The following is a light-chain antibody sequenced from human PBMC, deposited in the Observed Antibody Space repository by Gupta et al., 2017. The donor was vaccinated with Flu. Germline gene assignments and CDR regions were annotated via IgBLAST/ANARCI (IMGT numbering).Light chain of an antibody. CDR2: EVS. CDR1: SSDVGSYNN. J-gene: IGLJ1*01. CDR3: SSYTSNTALYA. Sequence: QSALTQPASVSGSPGQSITISCIGTSSDVGSYNNVSWYLQHPGKAPKLMIYEVSNRPSGVSNRFSGSKSGNTASLTISGLQAEDEADYYCSSYTSNTALYAFGTGTKVTVL. V-gene: IGLV2-14*01.